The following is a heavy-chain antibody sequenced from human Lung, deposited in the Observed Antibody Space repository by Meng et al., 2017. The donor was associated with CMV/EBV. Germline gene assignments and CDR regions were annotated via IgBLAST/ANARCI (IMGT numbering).Heavy chain of an antibody. D-gene: IGHD1-1*01. Sequence: GGSLRLXCAASGFTFSSDAMSWVRKAPGKGLEWVSSISGSGISTYYADSVKGRFSISRDNSKSTVYLQMNSLRAEDTAFYYCARDSALSTGTTPEFDSWGQGTXVTVSS. J-gene: IGHJ4*02. V-gene: IGHV3-23*01. CDR3: ARDSALSTGTTPEFDS. CDR2: ISGSGIST. CDR1: GFTFSSDA.